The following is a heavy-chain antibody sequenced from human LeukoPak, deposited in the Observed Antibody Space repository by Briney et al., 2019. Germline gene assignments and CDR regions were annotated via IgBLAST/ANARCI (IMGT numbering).Heavy chain of an antibody. Sequence: GGSLRLSCAASGFTFRSYAMNWVRQAPGKGLEWVSGISGSGGSTYYADSVKGRFTISRDNSKNTLYLQMNSLRAEDTAVYYCAKSFSIYYFDYWGQGTLVTVSS. V-gene: IGHV3-23*01. CDR1: GFTFRSYA. J-gene: IGHJ4*02. CDR3: AKSFSIYYFDY. CDR2: ISGSGGST.